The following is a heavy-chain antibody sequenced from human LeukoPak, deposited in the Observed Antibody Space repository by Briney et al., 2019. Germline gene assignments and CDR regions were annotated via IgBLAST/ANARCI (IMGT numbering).Heavy chain of an antibody. CDR2: IIPIFGTA. J-gene: IGHJ4*02. CDR3: AAHSYYDSSGYYYLDY. V-gene: IGHV1-69*13. Sequence: SVKVSCKASGGTFSSYAISWVRQAPGQGLEWMGGIIPIFGTANYAQKFQGRVTITADESTSTAYMELSSLRSEDTAVYYCAAHSYYDSSGYYYLDYWGQGTLVTVSS. D-gene: IGHD3-22*01. CDR1: GGTFSSYA.